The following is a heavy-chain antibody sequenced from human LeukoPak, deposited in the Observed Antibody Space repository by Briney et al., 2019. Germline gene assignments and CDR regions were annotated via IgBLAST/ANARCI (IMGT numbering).Heavy chain of an antibody. CDR1: GYTFSGTGWY. J-gene: IGHJ4*02. V-gene: IGHV1-2*02. CDR3: ARDGPAQKVEFDY. CDR2: IYPNNGAT. Sequence: ASVKVSCKASGYTFSGTGWYLYWLRQAPGQGLECMGWIYPNNGATAYAQKFQGRVAMTRDTSISTAYMELRRLRPDDTAVYYCARDGPAQKVEFDYWGQGTLVTVSS.